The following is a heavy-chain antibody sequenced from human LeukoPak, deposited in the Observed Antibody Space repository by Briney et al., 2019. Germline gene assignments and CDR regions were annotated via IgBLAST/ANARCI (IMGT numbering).Heavy chain of an antibody. J-gene: IGHJ3*02. D-gene: IGHD3-22*01. Sequence: SQTLSLTCSVSSHSISTRCSYWGWIRQPPGKGLEWIGSIYYSGSTYYNTSLKSPVTISVDTSKNQFSLKLNSVTAADTAVYYCARHDSSGPYNAFDIWGQGTMVTVSS. V-gene: IGHV4-39*01. CDR1: SHSISTRCSY. CDR3: ARHDSSGPYNAFDI. CDR2: IYYSGST.